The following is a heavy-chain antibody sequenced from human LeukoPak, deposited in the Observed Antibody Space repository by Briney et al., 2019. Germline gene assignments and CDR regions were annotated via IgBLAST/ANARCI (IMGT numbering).Heavy chain of an antibody. Sequence: GGSPRLSCAASGFTFSSYSMNWVRQAPGKGLEWVSSISSSSSYIYYADSVKGRFTISRDNAKNSLYLQMNSLRAEDTAVYYCARGGQQLVYYMDVWGKGTTVTVSS. CDR2: ISSSSSYI. J-gene: IGHJ6*03. D-gene: IGHD6-13*01. V-gene: IGHV3-21*01. CDR1: GFTFSSYS. CDR3: ARGGQQLVYYMDV.